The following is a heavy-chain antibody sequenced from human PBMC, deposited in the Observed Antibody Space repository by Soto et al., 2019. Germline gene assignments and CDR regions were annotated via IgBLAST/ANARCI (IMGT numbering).Heavy chain of an antibody. J-gene: IGHJ4*02. D-gene: IGHD2-15*01. CDR1: GFTFSDYY. Sequence: QVQLVESGGGLVKPGGALRLSCAASGFTFSDYYMVWIRQAPGKGLEWVSYIRSSGSTIYYADSVKGRFTISRDNAKNSLYLQMNSLGAEDTAVYYCARELGYCSGGSCYAANDYWGQGTLVTVSS. V-gene: IGHV3-11*01. CDR2: IRSSGSTI. CDR3: ARELGYCSGGSCYAANDY.